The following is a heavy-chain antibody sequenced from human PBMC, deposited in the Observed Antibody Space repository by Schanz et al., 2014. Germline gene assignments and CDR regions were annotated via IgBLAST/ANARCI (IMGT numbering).Heavy chain of an antibody. D-gene: IGHD3-10*01. CDR1: GGSISSGGYS. CDR2: IYYSGTT. V-gene: IGHV4-30-2*06. Sequence: LQLQESGSGLMKPSQTLSLTCAVSGGSISSGGYSWNWIRQSPGKGLEWIGYIYYSGTTNYNPSLKSRVTISVDRSKNQFSLRLDSVTAADTAVYYCALREKPYGPFASWGQGALVTDSS. J-gene: IGHJ4*02. CDR3: ALREKPYGPFAS.